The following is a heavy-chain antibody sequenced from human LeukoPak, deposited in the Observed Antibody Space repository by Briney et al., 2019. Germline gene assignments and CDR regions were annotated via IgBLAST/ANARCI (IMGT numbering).Heavy chain of an antibody. D-gene: IGHD3-3*01. V-gene: IGHV1-2*04. CDR3: ARGGPTIFGVVTHPDY. Sequence: GASVKVSCKASGYTFTGYYMHWVRQAPGQGLEWMGWINPNSGGTNYAQKFQGWVTMTRDTSISTAYMELSRLRSDDTAVYYCARGGPTIFGVVTHPDYWGQGTLVTVSS. J-gene: IGHJ4*02. CDR1: GYTFTGYY. CDR2: INPNSGGT.